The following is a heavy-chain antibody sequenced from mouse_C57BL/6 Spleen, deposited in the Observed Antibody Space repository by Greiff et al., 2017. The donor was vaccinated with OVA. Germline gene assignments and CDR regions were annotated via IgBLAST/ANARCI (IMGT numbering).Heavy chain of an antibody. D-gene: IGHD2-1*01. CDR2: IYPRSGNT. Sequence: VQVVESGAELARPGASVKLSCKASGYTFTSYGISWVKQRTGQGLEWIGEIYPRSGNTYYNEKFKGKATLTADKSSSTAYMELRSLTSEDSAVYCCARRGYGNSYAMDYWGQGTSVTVSS. J-gene: IGHJ4*01. CDR3: ARRGYGNSYAMDY. V-gene: IGHV1-81*01. CDR1: GYTFTSYG.